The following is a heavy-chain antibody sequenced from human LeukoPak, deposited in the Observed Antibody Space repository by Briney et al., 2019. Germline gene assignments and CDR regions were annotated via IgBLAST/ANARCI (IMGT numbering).Heavy chain of an antibody. CDR3: AREGETYYYGSGGYYFDY. CDR2: TKQDGSEK. D-gene: IGHD3-10*01. CDR1: GFTFSSYW. V-gene: IGHV3-7*01. Sequence: GGSLRLSCAASGFTFSSYWMSWVRQAPGKGLEWVANTKQDGSEKYYVDSVKGRFTISRDNAKNSLYLQMNSLRAEDTAVYYCAREGETYYYGSGGYYFDYWGQGTLVTVSS. J-gene: IGHJ4*02.